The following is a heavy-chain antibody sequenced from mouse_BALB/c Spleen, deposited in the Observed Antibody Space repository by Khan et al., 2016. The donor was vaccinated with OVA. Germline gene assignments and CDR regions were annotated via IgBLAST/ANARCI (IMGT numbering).Heavy chain of an antibody. CDR1: GFTFNTYA. CDR2: IRSKTNNYAT. J-gene: IGHJ4*01. Sequence: EVQLQESGGGLVQPKGSLKLSCAASGFTFNTYAMNWVRQAPGKGLEWVARIRSKTNNYATYYADSVKDRFTISRDDSQSMLYLQMNNLKTEDTAMYYCARHKNYYGEDAMDYWGQGTSVTVSS. D-gene: IGHD1-1*01. CDR3: ARHKNYYGEDAMDY. V-gene: IGHV10-1*02.